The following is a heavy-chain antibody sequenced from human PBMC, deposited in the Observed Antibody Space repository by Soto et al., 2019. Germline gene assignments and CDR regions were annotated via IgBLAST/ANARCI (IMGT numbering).Heavy chain of an antibody. CDR1: GYTFTGYY. V-gene: IGHV1-2*02. Sequence: ASVKISCKASGYTFTGYYMHWVRQAPGQGLEWMGWINPNSGGTNYAQKFQGRVTMTRDTSISTAYMELSRLRSDDTAVYYCARSGRFYYYDSSGSDDAFDIWGQGTTVTVSS. CDR3: ARSGRFYYYDSSGSDDAFDI. D-gene: IGHD3-22*01. J-gene: IGHJ3*02. CDR2: INPNSGGT.